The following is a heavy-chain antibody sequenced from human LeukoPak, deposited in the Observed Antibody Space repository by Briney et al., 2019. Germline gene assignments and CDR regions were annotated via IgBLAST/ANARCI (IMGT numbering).Heavy chain of an antibody. CDR2: TYHSGRS. V-gene: IGHV4-30-4*08. J-gene: IGHJ1*01. CDR3: VRDGANYYYGGSGYALEF. CDR1: GASISSADHY. Sequence: SETLSLTCTVSGASISSADHYYNWIRQAPGKGLEWIGYTYHSGRSYYNPSLESRATISVDTSQNQLSLTLTSVTAADTAVYFCVRDGANYYYGGSGYALEFWGPGALVIVSA. D-gene: IGHD3-22*01.